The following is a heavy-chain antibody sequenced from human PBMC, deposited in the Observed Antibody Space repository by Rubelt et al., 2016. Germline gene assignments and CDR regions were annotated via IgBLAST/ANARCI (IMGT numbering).Heavy chain of an antibody. CDR3: ARHRWELPPTLDY. CDR1: GGSFSGYY. Sequence: QVQLQQWGAGLLKPSETLSLTCAVYGGSFSGYYWSWIRQPPGKGLEWIGEINHSGSTNYNPSLKGRVTISVDTSKNQFSLKLSAVTAADTAVYYCARHRWELPPTLDYWGQGTLVTVSS. CDR2: INHSGST. J-gene: IGHJ4*02. V-gene: IGHV4-34*01. D-gene: IGHD1-26*01.